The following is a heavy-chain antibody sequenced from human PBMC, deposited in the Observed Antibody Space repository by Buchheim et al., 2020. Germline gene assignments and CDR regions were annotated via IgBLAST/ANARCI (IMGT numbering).Heavy chain of an antibody. CDR3: AKNNDYGDYPDYGMDV. J-gene: IGHJ6*02. CDR2: ISGSGGST. V-gene: IGHV3-23*01. CDR1: GFTFSSYA. Sequence: EVQLLESGGGLVQPGGSLRLFCAASGFTFSSYAMSWVRQAPGKGLEWVSGISGSGGSTFYADSVKGRFTISRDDSENTLYLQMNSLRAEDTAVYYCAKNNDYGDYPDYGMDVWGQGTT. D-gene: IGHD4-17*01.